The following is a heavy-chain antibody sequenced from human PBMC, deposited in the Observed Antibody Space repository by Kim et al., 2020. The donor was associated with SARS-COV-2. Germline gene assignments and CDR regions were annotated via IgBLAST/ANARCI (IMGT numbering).Heavy chain of an antibody. V-gene: IGHV3-13*01. CDR3: ARGYSSSWYWAFDI. D-gene: IGHD6-13*01. Sequence: PGSVKGRFTISRENDKNSLYLQMNSLRAGDTAVYYCARGYSSSWYWAFDIWGQGTMVTVSS. J-gene: IGHJ3*02.